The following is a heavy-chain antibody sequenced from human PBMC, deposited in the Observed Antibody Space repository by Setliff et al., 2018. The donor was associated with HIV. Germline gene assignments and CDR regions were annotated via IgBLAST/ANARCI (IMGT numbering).Heavy chain of an antibody. CDR1: GYTFTAYY. J-gene: IGHJ4*02. CDR3: ARDLRIKGQWPDFFDY. V-gene: IGHV1-2*02. D-gene: IGHD6-19*01. CDR2: INPNSGAT. Sequence: ASVKVSCKTSGYTFTAYYIHWVRQAPGQGLEWMGWINPNSGATYFAQKFQGRVTMTRDTSISTVYMELSGLRSADTAVYYCARDLRIKGQWPDFFDYWGQGTLVTVSS.